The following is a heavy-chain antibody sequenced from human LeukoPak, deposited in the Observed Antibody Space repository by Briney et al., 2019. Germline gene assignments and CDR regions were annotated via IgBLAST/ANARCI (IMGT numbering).Heavy chain of an antibody. D-gene: IGHD3-3*01. CDR3: ARGVRFLEWLFHYYYMDV. CDR2: INPNSGGT. J-gene: IGHJ6*03. V-gene: IGHV1-2*02. Sequence: ASVKVSCKASGYTFTGYYIYWVRQAPGQGLEWMGWINPNSGGTNYAQKFQGRVTMTRDTSISTAYMELSRLRSDDTAVYYCARGVRFLEWLFHYYYMDVWGKGTTVTVSS. CDR1: GYTFTGYY.